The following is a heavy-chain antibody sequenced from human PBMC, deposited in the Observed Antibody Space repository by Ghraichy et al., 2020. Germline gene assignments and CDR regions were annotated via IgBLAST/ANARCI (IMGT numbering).Heavy chain of an antibody. CDR3: AREKQLGLIDAFDI. Sequence: GGSLRLSCAASGFTFSSYGMHWVRQAPGKGLEWVAVIWYDGSNKYYADSVKGRFTISRDNSKNTLYLQMNSLRAEDTAVYYCAREKQLGLIDAFDIWGQGTMVTVSS. D-gene: IGHD6-13*01. CDR2: IWYDGSNK. V-gene: IGHV3-33*01. CDR1: GFTFSSYG. J-gene: IGHJ3*02.